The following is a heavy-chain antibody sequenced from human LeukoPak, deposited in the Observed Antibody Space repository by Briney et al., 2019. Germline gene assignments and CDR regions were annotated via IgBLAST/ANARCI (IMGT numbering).Heavy chain of an antibody. CDR1: GGSISSGGYY. CDR2: IYHSGST. Sequence: KASETLSLTCTVSGGSISSGGYYWSWIRQPPGKGLEWIGYIYHSGSTYYNPSLKSRVTISVDRSKNQFSLKLSSVTAADTAVYYCARDWGELTFDYWGQGTLVTVSS. CDR3: ARDWGELTFDY. D-gene: IGHD1-26*01. J-gene: IGHJ4*02. V-gene: IGHV4-30-2*01.